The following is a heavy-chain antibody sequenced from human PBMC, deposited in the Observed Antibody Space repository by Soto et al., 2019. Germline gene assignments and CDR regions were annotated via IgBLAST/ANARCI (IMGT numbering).Heavy chain of an antibody. V-gene: IGHV3-7*03. CDR1: GFTFRNHC. J-gene: IGHJ5*01. CDR2: ITADGREK. CDR3: ARARGVDS. Sequence: QSGGSLRLSCAGSGFTFRNHCMNWVRQAPGKGLEWVANITADGREKYYVDFVKGRFTISRDNAKNSLYLQMNSLRAEDTAVYYCARARGVDSWGQGTLVTVSS. D-gene: IGHD3-16*01.